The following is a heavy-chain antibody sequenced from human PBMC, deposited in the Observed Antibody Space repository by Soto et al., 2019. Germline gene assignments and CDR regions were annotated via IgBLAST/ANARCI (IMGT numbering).Heavy chain of an antibody. CDR2: MYYSGST. D-gene: IGHD6-19*01. CDR1: GGSISSSSYY. Sequence: SETLSLTCTVSGGSISSSSYYWGWIRQPPGKGLEWIGSMYYSGSTYYNPSLKSRVTISADTSKNQFSLKLSSVTAADTAVYYCARYFRGSGRYFFDYWGQGTLVTVSS. CDR3: ARYFRGSGRYFFDY. J-gene: IGHJ4*02. V-gene: IGHV4-39*01.